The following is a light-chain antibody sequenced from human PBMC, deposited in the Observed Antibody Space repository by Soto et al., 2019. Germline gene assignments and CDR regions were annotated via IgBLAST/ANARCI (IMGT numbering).Light chain of an antibody. V-gene: IGLV2-14*01. CDR1: SSDVGGYNY. CDR3: SSYTSSIPYV. CDR2: DVS. J-gene: IGLJ1*01. Sequence: QSALTQPASVSGSPGQSITISCTGTSSDVGGYNYVSWYQQHPGKAPKLVIYDVSNRPSGVSNRFSGSKSGNTASLTISGLQAEDEADYYCSSYTSSIPYVFGTGTQLSVL.